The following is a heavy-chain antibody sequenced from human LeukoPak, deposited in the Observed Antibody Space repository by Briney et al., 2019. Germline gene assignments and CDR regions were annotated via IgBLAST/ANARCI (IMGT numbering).Heavy chain of an antibody. V-gene: IGHV1-46*01. CDR1: GYTFTSYY. Sequence: ASVKVSCKASGYTFTSYYMHWVRQAPGQGLEWMGIINPSGGSTSYAQKFQGRVTMTRDTSTSTVYMELSSLGSEDTAVYYCARGGDILTGYYNSPYFDYWGQGTLVTVSS. D-gene: IGHD3-9*01. CDR2: INPSGGST. CDR3: ARGGDILTGYYNSPYFDY. J-gene: IGHJ4*02.